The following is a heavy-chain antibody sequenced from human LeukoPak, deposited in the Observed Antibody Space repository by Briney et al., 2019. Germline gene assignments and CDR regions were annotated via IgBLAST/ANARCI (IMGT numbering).Heavy chain of an antibody. CDR1: GYTFTSYY. CDR3: ARGAGYFDGLLYYFDY. J-gene: IGHJ4*02. Sequence: ASVKVSCKASGYTFTSYYMHWVRQAPGQGLEWMGIINPSGGSTSYAQKFQGRVTMTRDTSTSTVYMELSSLRSEDTAVYYCARGAGYFDGLLYYFDYWGQGTLVTVSS. CDR2: INPSGGST. V-gene: IGHV1-46*01. D-gene: IGHD3-9*01.